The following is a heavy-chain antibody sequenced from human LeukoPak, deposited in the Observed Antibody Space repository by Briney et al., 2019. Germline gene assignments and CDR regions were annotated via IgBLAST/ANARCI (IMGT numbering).Heavy chain of an antibody. J-gene: IGHJ4*02. CDR2: IYPRDSDT. V-gene: IGHV5-51*01. D-gene: IGHD1-14*01. CDR1: GYSFTSYW. CDR3: ARQGTGFDS. Sequence: GESLKISCKGSGYSFTSYWIGWVRQMPGKGLEWMGIIYPRDSDTRYSPSFQGQVTISADKSISTAYLQWNSLRASDSGLYYCARQGTGFDSWGQGTLVTVSS.